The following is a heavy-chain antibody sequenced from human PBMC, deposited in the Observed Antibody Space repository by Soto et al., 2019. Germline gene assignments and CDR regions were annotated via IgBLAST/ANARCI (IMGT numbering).Heavy chain of an antibody. CDR2: IYYSGST. J-gene: IGHJ6*03. CDR3: ARLNYGCSSTSCYSDYYYYYYMDV. D-gene: IGHD2-2*01. Sequence: SETLSLTCTVSGGSISSSSYYWGWIRQPPGKGLEWIGSIYYSGSTYYNPSLKSRVTISVDTSKNQFSLKLSSVTAADTAVYYCARLNYGCSSTSCYSDYYYYYYMDVWGKGTTVTVSS. CDR1: GGSISSSSYY. V-gene: IGHV4-39*01.